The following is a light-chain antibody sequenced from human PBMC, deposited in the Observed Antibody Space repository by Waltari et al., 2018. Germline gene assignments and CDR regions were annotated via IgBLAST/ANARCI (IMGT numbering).Light chain of an antibody. CDR3: QQRSDWPLA. CDR2: DAS. J-gene: IGKJ4*01. Sequence: EIVLTQSPATLSLSPGERATLSCRARQSISTYVAWYQQRPGQAPRLLIYDASNRASGIPARFSGSGSGTDFTLTISSLEPEDFAVYYCQQRSDWPLAFGGGTKVEI. V-gene: IGKV3-11*01. CDR1: QSISTY.